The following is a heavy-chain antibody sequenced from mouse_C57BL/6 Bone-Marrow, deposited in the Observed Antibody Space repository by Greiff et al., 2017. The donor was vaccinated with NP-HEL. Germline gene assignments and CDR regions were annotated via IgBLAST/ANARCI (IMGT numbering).Heavy chain of an antibody. D-gene: IGHD1-1*01. CDR2: ILPGSGST. CDR3: ARESLITTVGDWYFDV. J-gene: IGHJ1*03. CDR1: GYTFTGYW. V-gene: IGHV1-9*01. Sequence: VQLQQSGAELMKPGASVKLSCKATGYTFTGYWIEWVKQRPGHGLEWIGEILPGSGSTNYNEKFKGKATFTADTSSNTAYMQLSSLTTEDSASYYCARESLITTVGDWYFDVWGTGTTVTVSS.